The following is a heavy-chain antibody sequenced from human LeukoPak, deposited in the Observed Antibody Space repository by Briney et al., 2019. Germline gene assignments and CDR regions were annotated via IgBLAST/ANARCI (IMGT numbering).Heavy chain of an antibody. Sequence: ASVKVPCKASGYTFTSYAMHWVRQAPGQRLEWMGWINAGNGNTKYSQKFQGRVTITRDTSASTAYMELSSLRSEDTAVYYCARGGLVVAATIDYWGQGTLVTVSS. J-gene: IGHJ4*02. CDR2: INAGNGNT. D-gene: IGHD2-15*01. CDR1: GYTFTSYA. CDR3: ARGGLVVAATIDY. V-gene: IGHV1-3*01.